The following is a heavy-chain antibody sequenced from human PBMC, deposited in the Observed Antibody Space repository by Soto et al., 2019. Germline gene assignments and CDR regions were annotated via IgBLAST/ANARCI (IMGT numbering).Heavy chain of an antibody. CDR3: AREGAYCSGGSCYEFDP. J-gene: IGHJ5*02. CDR1: GYTFTGYY. CDR2: INPNSGGT. D-gene: IGHD2-15*01. V-gene: IGHV1-2*04. Sequence: ASVKVSCKASGYTFTGYYMHWVRQAPGQGLEWMGWINPNSGGTNYAQKFQGWVTMTRDTSISTAYMELSRLRSDDTAVYYCAREGAYCSGGSCYEFDPWGQGTLVTVSS.